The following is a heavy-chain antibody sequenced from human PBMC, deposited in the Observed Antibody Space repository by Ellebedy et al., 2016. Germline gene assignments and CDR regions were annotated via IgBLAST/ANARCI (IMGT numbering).Heavy chain of an antibody. CDR1: GFTFSNYA. Sequence: GESLKISCAASGFTFSNYAVSWVRQAPGKGLEWVANIKEDGSEKYYVDSVKGRLTISRDNAKNSLFLQMNSLGAEDTAVYYCAKIFGPVDYMDVWGRGTTVTVSS. CDR2: IKEDGSEK. J-gene: IGHJ6*03. D-gene: IGHD3/OR15-3a*01. CDR3: AKIFGPVDYMDV. V-gene: IGHV3-7*01.